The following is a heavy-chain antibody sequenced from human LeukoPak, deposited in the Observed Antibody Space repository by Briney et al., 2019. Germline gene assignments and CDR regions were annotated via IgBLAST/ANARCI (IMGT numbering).Heavy chain of an antibody. CDR2: ISYDGSNQ. CDR1: GFTFGSYA. V-gene: IGHV3-30*04. CDR3: ARGPWLVSDITSFDY. D-gene: IGHD5-18*01. J-gene: IGHJ4*02. Sequence: GGSLRLSCAASGFTFGSYAMHWVRQAPGKGLEWVTVISYDGSNQYYADSVKGRFTISRSNSKNTLYLQMNSLRHEDTAVYYCARGPWLVSDITSFDYWGQGTLVTVSS.